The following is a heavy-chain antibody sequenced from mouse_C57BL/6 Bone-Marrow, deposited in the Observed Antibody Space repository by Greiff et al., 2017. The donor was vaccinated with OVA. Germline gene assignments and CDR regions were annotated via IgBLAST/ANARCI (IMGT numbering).Heavy chain of an antibody. CDR1: GFTFSDYY. V-gene: IGHV5-12*01. D-gene: IGHD2-4*01. CDR2: ISNGGGST. CDR3: ARHEENYYDYDGGFAY. J-gene: IGHJ3*01. Sequence: DVMLVESGGGLVQPGGSLKLSCAASGFTFSDYYMYWVRQTPEKRLEWVAYISNGGGSTYYPDTVKGRFTISRDNAKNTLYLQMSRLKSEDTAMYYCARHEENYYDYDGGFAYWGQGTLVTVSA.